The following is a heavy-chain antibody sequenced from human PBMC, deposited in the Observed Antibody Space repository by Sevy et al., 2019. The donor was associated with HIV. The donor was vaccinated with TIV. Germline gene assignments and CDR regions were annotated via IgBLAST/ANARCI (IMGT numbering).Heavy chain of an antibody. Sequence: GGSLRLSCAASGLSVSDNYMNWVRQAPGKGLELVSVIYSDGRTYYADSVKGRFTISRDNSKNTLYLHMNNLRPEDTAVYYCARITGWRFDYWGQGTLVTVSS. CDR1: GLSVSDNY. V-gene: IGHV3-66*01. D-gene: IGHD6-19*01. CDR3: ARITGWRFDY. J-gene: IGHJ4*02. CDR2: IYSDGRT.